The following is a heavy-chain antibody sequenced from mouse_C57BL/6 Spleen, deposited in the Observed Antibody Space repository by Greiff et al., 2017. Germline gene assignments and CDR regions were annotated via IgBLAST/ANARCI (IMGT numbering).Heavy chain of an antibody. V-gene: IGHV1-81*01. CDR3: ARSGIPYGSSFDAMDY. CDR2: IYPRSGNT. CDR1: GYTFTSYG. J-gene: IGHJ4*01. Sequence: QVQLQQSGAELARPGASVKLSCKASGYTFTSYGISWVKQRTGQGLEWIGEIYPRSGNTYYNEKFKGKATLTADKSSSTAYMELRSLSSEDSAVYFGARSGIPYGSSFDAMDYWGQGTSVTVSS. D-gene: IGHD1-1*01.